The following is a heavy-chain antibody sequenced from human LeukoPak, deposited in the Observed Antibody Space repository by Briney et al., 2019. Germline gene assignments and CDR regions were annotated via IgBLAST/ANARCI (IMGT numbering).Heavy chain of an antibody. CDR3: ARQRLTMVRGATRVWFDP. V-gene: IGHV1-18*01. J-gene: IGHJ5*02. CDR2: ISTYNGNT. D-gene: IGHD3-10*01. CDR1: GYTFTSYG. Sequence: ASVKVSCKASGYTFTSYGISWVRQAPGQGLEWIGWISTYNGNTNYAQKLQDRVTMTTDTSTSTAYMELRSLRSDDTAVYYCARQRLTMVRGATRVWFDPWGQGTLVTVSS.